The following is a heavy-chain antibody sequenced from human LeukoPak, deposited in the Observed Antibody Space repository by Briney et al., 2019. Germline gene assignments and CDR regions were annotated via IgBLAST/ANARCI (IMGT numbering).Heavy chain of an antibody. CDR1: GGSFSGYY. CDR2: IHYSEST. Sequence: PSETLSLTCAVYGGSFSGYYWSWIRQTPGKGLEWIGYIHYSESTYYNPSLRSRLTMSVDTSKNQFSLQLSSMTAADTAVYYCARVITMVRGVIIGDTLDIWGQGTLVIVSS. J-gene: IGHJ3*02. V-gene: IGHV4-34*01. D-gene: IGHD3-10*01. CDR3: ARVITMVRGVIIGDTLDI.